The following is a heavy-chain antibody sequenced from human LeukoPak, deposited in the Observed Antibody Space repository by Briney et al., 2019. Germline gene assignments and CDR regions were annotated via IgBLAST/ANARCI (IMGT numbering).Heavy chain of an antibody. CDR1: GGSFSGYY. D-gene: IGHD2-21*02. Sequence: SETLSLTCAVYGGSFSGYYWSWIRQPPGKGLEWIGEINHSGSTNYNPSLKSRVTISVDTSKNQFSLKLSSVTAADTAVYYCVRLDGTDCQEGDSWGQGTLVTVSS. CDR3: VRLDGTDCQEGDS. J-gene: IGHJ4*02. V-gene: IGHV4-34*01. CDR2: INHSGST.